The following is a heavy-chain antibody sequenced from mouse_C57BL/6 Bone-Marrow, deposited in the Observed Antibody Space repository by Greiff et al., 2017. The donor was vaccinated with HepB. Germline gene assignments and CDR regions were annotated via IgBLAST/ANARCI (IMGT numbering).Heavy chain of an antibody. CDR3: ASLDSSGYGFAY. CDR2: IDPETGGT. CDR1: GYTFTDYE. V-gene: IGHV1-15*01. Sequence: QVQLQQSGAELVRPGASVTLSCKASGYTFTDYEMHWVKQTPVHGLEWIGAIDPETGGTAYNQKFKGKAILTADKSSSTAYMELSSLTSEDSAVYYCASLDSSGYGFAYWGQGTLVTVSA. J-gene: IGHJ3*01. D-gene: IGHD3-2*02.